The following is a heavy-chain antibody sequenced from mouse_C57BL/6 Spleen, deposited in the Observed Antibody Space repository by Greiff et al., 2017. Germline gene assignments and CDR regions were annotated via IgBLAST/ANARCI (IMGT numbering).Heavy chain of an antibody. D-gene: IGHD1-1*02. CDR1: GFTFSDFY. J-gene: IGHJ3*01. CDR2: SRNKANDYTT. CDR3: AGDGDYALFAY. V-gene: IGHV7-1*01. Sequence: EVKLMESGGGLVQSGRSLRLSCATSGFTFSDFYMEWVRQAPGQGLEWIAASRNKANDYTTEYSASVKGRFIVSRDTYQSILNLQMNALRADDTAIYYCAGDGDYALFAYWGQGTLVTVSA.